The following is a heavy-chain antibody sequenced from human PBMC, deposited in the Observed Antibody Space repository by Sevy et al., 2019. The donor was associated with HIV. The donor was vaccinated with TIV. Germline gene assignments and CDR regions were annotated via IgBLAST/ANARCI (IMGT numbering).Heavy chain of an antibody. CDR3: AREQVTAKAVGLDY. J-gene: IGHJ4*02. V-gene: IGHV3-30-3*01. Sequence: GGSLRLSCAASGFTFSSYAMHWVRQAPGKGLEWVAVISYDGSNKYYADSVKGRLTISRDNSKNTLYLQMNSLRAEDTAVYYCAREQVTAKAVGLDYWGQGTLVTVSS. CDR1: GFTFSSYA. D-gene: IGHD5-18*01. CDR2: ISYDGSNK.